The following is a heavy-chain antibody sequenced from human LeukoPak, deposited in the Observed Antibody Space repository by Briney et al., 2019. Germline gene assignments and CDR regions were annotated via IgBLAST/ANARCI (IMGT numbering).Heavy chain of an antibody. D-gene: IGHD3-3*01. V-gene: IGHV1-46*01. CDR1: GYTFTSYY. CDR3: ASVGYYDFWSGYSRDAFDM. J-gene: IGHJ3*02. Sequence: ASVTVSCKASGYTFTSYYMHWVRQAPGQGLEWMGIINPSGGSTSYAQKFQGRVTMTRDTSTSTVYMELSRLRSDDTAVYYCASVGYYDFWSGYSRDAFDMWGQGTMVTVSS. CDR2: INPSGGST.